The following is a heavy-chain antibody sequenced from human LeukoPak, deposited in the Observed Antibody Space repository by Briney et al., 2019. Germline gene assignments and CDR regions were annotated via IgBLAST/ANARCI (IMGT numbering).Heavy chain of an antibody. D-gene: IGHD2-15*01. V-gene: IGHV3-30-3*01. Sequence: QSGGSLRLSCAASGFTFSSYAMHWVRQAPGKGLEWVAVISYDGSNKYYADSVKGRFTISRDNSKNTLYLQMNSLRAEDTAVYYCAVLVVAVTDAFDIWGQGTMVTVSS. CDR3: AVLVVAVTDAFDI. CDR2: ISYDGSNK. CDR1: GFTFSSYA. J-gene: IGHJ3*02.